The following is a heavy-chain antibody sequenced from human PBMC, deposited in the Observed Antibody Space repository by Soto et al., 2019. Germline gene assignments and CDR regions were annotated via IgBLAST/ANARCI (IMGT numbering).Heavy chain of an antibody. D-gene: IGHD3-22*01. J-gene: IGHJ6*02. V-gene: IGHV3-74*01. CDR2: INGDGSST. CDR3: VRAIGHYGMDV. CDR1: GFIFSNCW. Sequence: GGSLRLSCVASGFIFSNCWMHWVRQAPGMGLVWVSHINGDGSSTTYADSVKGRFTISRDNAQNTLYLQMNSLRAEDTAVYYCVRAIGHYGMDVWGRGTTVTVSS.